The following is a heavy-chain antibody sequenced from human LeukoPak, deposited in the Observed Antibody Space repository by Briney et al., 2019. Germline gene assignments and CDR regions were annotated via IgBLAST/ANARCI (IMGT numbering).Heavy chain of an antibody. CDR3: ARDHSATVAGTGWFDP. CDR2: INPNSGGT. CDR1: GYTSTGYY. Sequence: GASVKVSCKASGYTSTGYYMHWVRQAPGQGLEWMGWINPNSGGTNYAQKFQGRVTMTRDTSISTAYMELSRLRSEDTAVYYCARDHSATVAGTGWFDPRGQGTLVTVSS. D-gene: IGHD6-19*01. J-gene: IGHJ5*02. V-gene: IGHV1-2*02.